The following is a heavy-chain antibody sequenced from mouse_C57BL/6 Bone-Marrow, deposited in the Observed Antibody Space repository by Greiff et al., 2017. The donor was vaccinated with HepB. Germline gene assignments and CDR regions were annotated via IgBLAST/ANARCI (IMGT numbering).Heavy chain of an antibody. D-gene: IGHD1-1*01. CDR3: ARGSSYVYYAMDY. CDR2: ISYDGSN. CDR1: GYSITSGYY. V-gene: IGHV3-6*01. J-gene: IGHJ4*01. Sequence: EVKLQESGPGLVKPSQSLSLTCSVTGYSITSGYYWNWIRQFPGNKLEWMGYISYDGSNNYNPSLKNRISITRDTSKNQFFLKLNSVTTEDTATYYCARGSSYVYYAMDYWGQGTSVTVSS.